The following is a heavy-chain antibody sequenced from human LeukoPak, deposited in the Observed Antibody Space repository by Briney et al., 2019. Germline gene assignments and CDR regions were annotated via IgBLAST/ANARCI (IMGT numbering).Heavy chain of an antibody. J-gene: IGHJ6*02. CDR3: ARGSYSSSWYWAAYYYGMDV. Sequence: ASVKVSCEASGYTFTGYYMHWVRQAPGQGLEWMGWINPNSGGTNYAQKFQGRVTMTRDTSISTAYMELSRLRSDDTAVYYCARGSYSSSWYWAAYYYGMDVWGQGTTVTVSS. D-gene: IGHD6-13*01. CDR1: GYTFTGYY. CDR2: INPNSGGT. V-gene: IGHV1-2*02.